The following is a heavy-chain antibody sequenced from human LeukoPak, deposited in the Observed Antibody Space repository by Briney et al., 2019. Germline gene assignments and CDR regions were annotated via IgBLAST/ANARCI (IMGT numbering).Heavy chain of an antibody. CDR1: GITFSTYW. CDR3: ARGGSNSAWYWIY. V-gene: IGHV3-7*03. D-gene: IGHD6-19*01. Sequence: GGSLRLSCAASGITFSTYWMTWVRHFPGKGLEWVANINQGGNEKYYVDSVKGRFTISRDNAENSVFLQLNSLRAEDTAVYYCARGGSNSAWYWIYRGQGTLVTVSS. CDR2: INQGGNEK. J-gene: IGHJ4*02.